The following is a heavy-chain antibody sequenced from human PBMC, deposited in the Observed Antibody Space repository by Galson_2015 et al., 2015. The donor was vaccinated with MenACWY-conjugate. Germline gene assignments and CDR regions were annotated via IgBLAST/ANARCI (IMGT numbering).Heavy chain of an antibody. Sequence: SLRLSCAASGFTVSNNYMSWVRQAPGKGLEWVSLIYVGGNTVNADSVKGRFSISTDNSKNTLYLQMNSLRVEDTAVYYCAAEGLVNGVLTGYKYWGRGTLVTVSS. CDR2: IYVGGNT. CDR1: GFTVSNNY. V-gene: IGHV3-53*01. D-gene: IGHD3-9*01. J-gene: IGHJ4*02. CDR3: AAEGLVNGVLTGYKY.